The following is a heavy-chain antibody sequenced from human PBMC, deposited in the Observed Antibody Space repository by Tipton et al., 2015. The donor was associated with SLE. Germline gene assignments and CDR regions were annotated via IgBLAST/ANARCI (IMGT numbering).Heavy chain of an antibody. CDR2: INHSGVT. V-gene: IGHV4-34*01. J-gene: IGHJ4*02. Sequence: TLSLTCDVSGGSIGGFNWNWIRQPPGKGLEWIGEINHSGVTSYNPSLKSRVAVSLDTSKRQFLLRLTSVTAADTAMYFCARGTGITDDWGQGTLVTVSS. CDR3: ARGTGITDD. CDR1: GGSIGGFN. D-gene: IGHD1-1*01.